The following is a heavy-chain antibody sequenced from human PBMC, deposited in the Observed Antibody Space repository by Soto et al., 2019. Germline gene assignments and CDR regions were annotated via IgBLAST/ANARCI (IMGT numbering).Heavy chain of an antibody. V-gene: IGHV3-23*01. D-gene: IGHD6-19*01. J-gene: IGHJ4*02. CDR3: ARVQYSSGPLDY. CDR2: ISCSGSNT. CDR1: GFTFSSYA. Sequence: GGSLRLSCAASGFTFSSYAMNWVRQAPGKGLEWVSVISCSGSNTYYADSVKGRFTISRDNSKNTLYLQTNSLRAEDTAVYYCARVQYSSGPLDYWGQGTLVTVSS.